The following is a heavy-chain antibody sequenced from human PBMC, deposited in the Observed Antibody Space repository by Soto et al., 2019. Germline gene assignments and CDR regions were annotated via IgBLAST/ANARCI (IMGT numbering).Heavy chain of an antibody. J-gene: IGHJ3*02. CDR2: ISYDGSNK. CDR1: GFTFSSYG. CDR3: AKGYSSGWGLNAFDI. Sequence: GGSLRLSCAASGFTFSSYGMHWVRQAPGKGLEWVAVISYDGSNKYYADSVKGRFTISRDNSKNTLYLQMNSLRAEDTAVYYCAKGYSSGWGLNAFDIWGQGTMVTVSS. V-gene: IGHV3-30*18. D-gene: IGHD6-19*01.